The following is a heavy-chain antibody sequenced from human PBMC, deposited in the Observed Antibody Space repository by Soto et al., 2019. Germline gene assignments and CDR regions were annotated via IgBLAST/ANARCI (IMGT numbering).Heavy chain of an antibody. J-gene: IGHJ6*02. D-gene: IGHD2-2*01. V-gene: IGHV3-7*01. Sequence: GGSLKLSCAASGFTFSSYWMSWVRQAPGKGLEWVANIKQDGSEKYYVDSVKGRFTISRDNAKNSLYLQMNSLRAEDTAVYYFARDLNIVLVPAALRSYYYYYGMDVWGQGTTVTVSS. CDR2: IKQDGSEK. CDR1: GFTFSSYW. CDR3: ARDLNIVLVPAALRSYYYYYGMDV.